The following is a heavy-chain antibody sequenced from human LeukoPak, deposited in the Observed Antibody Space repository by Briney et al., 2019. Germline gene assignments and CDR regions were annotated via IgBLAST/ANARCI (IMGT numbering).Heavy chain of an antibody. V-gene: IGHV3-53*01. CDR2: IYRGGNT. CDR3: ARQYCTSTSCNSAFDI. J-gene: IGHJ3*02. D-gene: IGHD2-2*02. CDR1: GFTVSSNY. Sequence: GGSLRLSCAASGFTVSSNYMSWVRQAPGKGLEWVSIIYRGGNTYYADSVMGRFTVSRDNSKNTLYLQMNSLRAEDTAVYYCARQYCTSTSCNSAFDIWGQGTMVTISS.